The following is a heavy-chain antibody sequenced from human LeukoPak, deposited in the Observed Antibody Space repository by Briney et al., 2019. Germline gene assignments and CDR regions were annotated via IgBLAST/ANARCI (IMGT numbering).Heavy chain of an antibody. J-gene: IGHJ4*02. Sequence: PGGSLRLSCAASGFTFSSYAMHWVRQAPGKGLEWVAVISYDGSNKYYADSVKGRFTISRDNSKNTLYLQMNSLRAEDTAVYYCARESGMGDGSSGYSEYFDYWGQGTLVTVSS. D-gene: IGHD3-22*01. CDR1: GFTFSSYA. V-gene: IGHV3-30-3*01. CDR3: ARESGMGDGSSGYSEYFDY. CDR2: ISYDGSNK.